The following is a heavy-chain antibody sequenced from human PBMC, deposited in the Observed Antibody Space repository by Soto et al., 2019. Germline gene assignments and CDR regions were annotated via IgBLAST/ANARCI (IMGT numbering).Heavy chain of an antibody. CDR2: IIPILGIA. V-gene: IGHV1-69*02. CDR3: ARGKGYSNPNYYYYYMDV. J-gene: IGHJ6*03. D-gene: IGHD4-4*01. Sequence: QVQLVQSGDEVKKPGSSVMVSCKASGGAFSSYTISWVRQAPGQGLEWMGRIIPILGIANYAQKFQGRVTITADKSTSTSYMELSSLRSEDTAVYYGARGKGYSNPNYYYYYMDVWGKGTTVTVSS. CDR1: GGAFSSYT.